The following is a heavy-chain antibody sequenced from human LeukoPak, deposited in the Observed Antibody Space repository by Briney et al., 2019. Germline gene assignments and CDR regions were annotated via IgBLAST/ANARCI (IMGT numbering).Heavy chain of an antibody. Sequence: PSETLSLTCTVSGGSISSYYWSWIRQPPGKGLEWIGYIYYSGSTNYNPSLKSRVTISVDTSKNQFSLKLSSVTAADTAVYYCARVVGERFDYWGQGTLVTVSS. V-gene: IGHV4-59*08. CDR1: GGSISSYY. CDR3: ARVVGERFDY. J-gene: IGHJ4*02. CDR2: IYYSGST. D-gene: IGHD1-26*01.